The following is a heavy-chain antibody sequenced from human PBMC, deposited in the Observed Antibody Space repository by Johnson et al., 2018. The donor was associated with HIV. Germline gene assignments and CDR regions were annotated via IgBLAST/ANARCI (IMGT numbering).Heavy chain of an antibody. V-gene: IGHV3-30*04. CDR1: GFTFSSYA. J-gene: IGHJ3*02. CDR3: ARVRVGAFDI. CDR2: ISYDGGNK. D-gene: IGHD1-26*01. Sequence: QVQLVESGGGVVQPGRSLRLSCAASGFTFSSYAMHWVRQAPGKGLEWVAVISYDGGNKYYADSVKGRFTISRDNSKNTLDLQMNSLRVEDAAVYYCARVRVGAFDIWGQGTMVTVSS.